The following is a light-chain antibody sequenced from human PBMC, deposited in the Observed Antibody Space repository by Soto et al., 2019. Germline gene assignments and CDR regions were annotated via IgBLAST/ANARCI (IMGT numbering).Light chain of an antibody. CDR3: CSYAGSSTPVV. J-gene: IGLJ2*01. Sequence: QSALTQPASVSGSPGQSITISCTGTSSDGGSYNLVSWYQQHPGKAPILMIYAVSKRPSGVSNRFSGSKSGNTASLTIYGPQAEDETDDYCCSYAGSSTPVVFGGGTKLTVL. V-gene: IGLV2-23*02. CDR2: AVS. CDR1: SSDGGSYNL.